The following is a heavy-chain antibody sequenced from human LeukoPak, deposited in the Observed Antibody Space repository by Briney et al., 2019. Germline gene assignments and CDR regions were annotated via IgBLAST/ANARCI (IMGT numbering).Heavy chain of an antibody. Sequence: ASETLSLTCTVSGGSISSYYWSWIRQPPGKGLEWIGYIYYSGSTNYNPSLKSRVTISVDTSKNQFSLKPSSVTAADTAVYYCARDACSSTSCPYYFDYWGQGTLVTVSS. CDR1: GGSISSYY. D-gene: IGHD2-2*01. V-gene: IGHV4-59*01. CDR2: IYYSGST. CDR3: ARDACSSTSCPYYFDY. J-gene: IGHJ4*02.